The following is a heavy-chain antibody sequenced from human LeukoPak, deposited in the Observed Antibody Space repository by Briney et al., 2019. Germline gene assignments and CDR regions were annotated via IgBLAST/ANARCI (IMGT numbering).Heavy chain of an antibody. J-gene: IGHJ4*02. V-gene: IGHV3-23*01. D-gene: IGHD3-22*01. CDR1: GFTFSSYA. Sequence: PGGSLRLSCAASGFTFSSYAMSWVRQAPGKGLEWVSAISGSGGSTYYADSVKGRFTISRDNSKNTLYLQMNSLRAEDTAVYYCAKASIRDSSGYYQSDYWGQGTLVTVSS. CDR2: ISGSGGST. CDR3: AKASIRDSSGYYQSDY.